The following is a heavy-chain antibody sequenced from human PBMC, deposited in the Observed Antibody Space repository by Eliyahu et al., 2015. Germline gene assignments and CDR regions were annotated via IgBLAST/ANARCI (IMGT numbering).Heavy chain of an antibody. CDR1: GFTVSSSF. CDR2: IYSGART. J-gene: IGHJ4*02. CDR3: ARTLSGREDLNLDS. V-gene: IGHV3-53*01. Sequence: EVQLVESGGGLIQPGGSXRLSCAASGFTVSSSFMSWVRQAPGKGLEWVSVIYSGARTYYADSVKGRFTISRDNSKNTVYLQMNRLRAEDTAVYYCARTLSGREDLNLDSWGQGVLVTVAS. D-gene: IGHD1-26*01.